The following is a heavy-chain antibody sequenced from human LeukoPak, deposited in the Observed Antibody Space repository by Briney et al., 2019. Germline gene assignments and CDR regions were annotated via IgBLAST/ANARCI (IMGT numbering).Heavy chain of an antibody. D-gene: IGHD3-3*01. CDR2: IYYSGST. J-gene: IGHJ4*02. CDR3: AREGRFLEWLSNY. V-gene: IGHV4-39*02. CDR1: GGSISSSSYY. Sequence: PSETPSLTCTVSGGSISSSSYYWGWIRQPPGKGLEWIGSIYYSGSTYYNPSLKSRVTISVDTSKNQFSLKLSSVTAADTAVYYCAREGRFLEWLSNYWGQGTLVTVSS.